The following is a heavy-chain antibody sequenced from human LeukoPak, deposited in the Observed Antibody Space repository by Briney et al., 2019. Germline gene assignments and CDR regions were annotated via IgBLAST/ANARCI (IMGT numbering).Heavy chain of an antibody. CDR2: ITGSGGST. CDR3: ARELFDFDY. Sequence: SGGSLRLSCAASGFTFSSYAMTWVRQAPGKGLEWVSEITGSGGSTYYADSLKCRFTISRDNSKNTLYLQMNSLRAEDTAVYYCARELFDFDYWGQGTLVTVSS. V-gene: IGHV3-23*01. D-gene: IGHD3-10*01. J-gene: IGHJ4*02. CDR1: GFTFSSYA.